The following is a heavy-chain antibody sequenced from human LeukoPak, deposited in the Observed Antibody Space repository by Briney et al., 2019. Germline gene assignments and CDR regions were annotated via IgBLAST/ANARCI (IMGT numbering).Heavy chain of an antibody. CDR3: ARENDGDYYFDY. J-gene: IGHJ4*02. D-gene: IGHD4-17*01. Sequence: GGSLRLSCAASGFTFSSYSMNWVRQAPGKGLEWVSSISSSSSNIYYADSVKGRFTISRDNAKNSLYLQMNSLRVEDTAVYSCARENDGDYYFDYWGQGTLVTVSS. V-gene: IGHV3-21*01. CDR1: GFTFSSYS. CDR2: ISSSSSNI.